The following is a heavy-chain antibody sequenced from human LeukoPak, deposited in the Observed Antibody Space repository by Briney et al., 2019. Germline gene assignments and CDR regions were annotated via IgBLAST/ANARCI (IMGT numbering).Heavy chain of an antibody. Sequence: GGSLRLSCAVSGFTFSSYWMSWVRQAPGKGLEWVANIKQDGSEKYYLDSVKGRFTISRDNAKNSLYLQMNSLRVEDTAVYYCARINTVRGPYWGNYFDYWGQGTLVTVSS. J-gene: IGHJ4*02. V-gene: IGHV3-7*01. CDR3: ARINTVRGPYWGNYFDY. CDR2: IKQDGSEK. CDR1: GFTFSSYW. D-gene: IGHD3-10*01.